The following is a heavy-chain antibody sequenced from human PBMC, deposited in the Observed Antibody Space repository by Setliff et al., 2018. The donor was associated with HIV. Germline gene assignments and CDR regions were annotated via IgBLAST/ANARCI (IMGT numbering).Heavy chain of an antibody. CDR1: EFIFSRYA. Sequence: GGSLRLSCAASEFIFSRYAIYWVRQAPGKGLEWVAVISSDGSDKYYADSVKGRFTISRDNSKSTLYLQMNSLRAEDTAVYYCARDRFPQSNIFGAWYFDLWGRGTLGTVSS. CDR2: ISSDGSDK. J-gene: IGHJ2*01. D-gene: IGHD3-10*02. CDR3: ARDRFPQSNIFGAWYFDL. V-gene: IGHV3-30*01.